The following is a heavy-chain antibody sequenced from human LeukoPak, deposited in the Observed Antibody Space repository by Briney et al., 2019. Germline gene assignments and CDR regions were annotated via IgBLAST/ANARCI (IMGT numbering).Heavy chain of an antibody. J-gene: IGHJ4*02. CDR1: GFTFSSYA. D-gene: IGHD6-13*01. Sequence: PGGSLRLSCAASGFTFSSYAMSWVRQAPGKGLEWVSAISGSGGSTYYADSVKGRFTISRDNSKNTLYLQMNSLRAEDTAVYYCAREAPRRRIAAAGSYDYWGQGTLVTISS. CDR2: ISGSGGST. V-gene: IGHV3-23*01. CDR3: AREAPRRRIAAAGSYDY.